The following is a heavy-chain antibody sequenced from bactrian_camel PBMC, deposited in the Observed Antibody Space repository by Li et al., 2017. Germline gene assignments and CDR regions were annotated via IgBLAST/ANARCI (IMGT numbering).Heavy chain of an antibody. CDR2: MSGAGST. CDR3: AADGGKYGGPYCDSSYEFAY. J-gene: IGHJ4*01. CDR1: GFTFSTYA. V-gene: IGHV3S42*01. D-gene: IGHD7*01. Sequence: DVQLVESGGGLVQPGGSLRLSCAASGFTFSTYAMSWVRQPPGKGLEWVSTMSGAGSTSYADSVKGRFTISRHGNTINLQMNSLSTEDTAVYYCAADGGKYGGPYCDSSYEFAYWGQGTQVTVS.